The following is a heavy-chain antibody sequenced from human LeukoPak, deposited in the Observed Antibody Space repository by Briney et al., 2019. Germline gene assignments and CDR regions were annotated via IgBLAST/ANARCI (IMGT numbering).Heavy chain of an antibody. CDR1: GGTFISYA. J-gene: IGHJ5*02. CDR3: ASALYGENWFDP. D-gene: IGHD3-10*01. V-gene: IGHV1-69*06. CDR2: IIPIFGTA. Sequence: ASVKVSCKASGGTFISYAISWVRQAPGQGLEWMGGIIPIFGTANYAQKFQGRVTITADKSTSTAYIELSSLRSEDTAVYYCASALYGENWFDPWGQGTLVTVSS.